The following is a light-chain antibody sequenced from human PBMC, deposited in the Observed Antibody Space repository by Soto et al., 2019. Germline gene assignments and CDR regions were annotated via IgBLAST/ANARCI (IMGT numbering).Light chain of an antibody. CDR1: SSDVGGYKY. Sequence: QSALTQPASVSGSPGQSITISCTGTSSDVGGYKYVSWYQQHTGTAPKLIIFEVSNRPSGVSTRFSGSKSGNTASLTISGLQAEDEADYYCSSYTSTSTVVFGTGTKLTVL. CDR3: SSYTSTSTVV. V-gene: IGLV2-14*01. CDR2: EVS. J-gene: IGLJ1*01.